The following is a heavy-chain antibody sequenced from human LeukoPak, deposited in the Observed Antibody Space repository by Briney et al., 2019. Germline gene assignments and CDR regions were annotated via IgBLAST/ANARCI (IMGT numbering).Heavy chain of an antibody. Sequence: PSETLSLTCTVSGGSISSSSYYWGWIRQPPGKGLEWIGSIYYSGSTYYNPSLKSRVTISVDTSKNQFSLKLSSVTAADTAVYYCAKLEVGSYYYYMDVWGKGTTVTVSS. V-gene: IGHV4-39*01. CDR2: IYYSGST. J-gene: IGHJ6*03. CDR1: GGSISSSSYY. CDR3: AKLEVGSYYYYMDV.